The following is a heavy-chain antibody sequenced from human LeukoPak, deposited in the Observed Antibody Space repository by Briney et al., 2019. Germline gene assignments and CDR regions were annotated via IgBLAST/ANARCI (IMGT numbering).Heavy chain of an antibody. J-gene: IGHJ6*02. Sequence: GGSLRLSCAASGFTFSSYWMNWIRQAPGKGLEWVSYISSSGSTIYYADSVKGRFTISRDNAKNSLYLQMNSLRAEDTAVYYCARYYDFWSGHFYYYYYGMDVWGQGTTVTVSS. V-gene: IGHV3-48*04. CDR1: GFTFSSYW. D-gene: IGHD3-3*01. CDR2: ISSSGSTI. CDR3: ARYYDFWSGHFYYYYYGMDV.